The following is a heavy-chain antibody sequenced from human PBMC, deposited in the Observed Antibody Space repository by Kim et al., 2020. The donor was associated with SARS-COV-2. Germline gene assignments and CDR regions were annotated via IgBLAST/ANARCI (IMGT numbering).Heavy chain of an antibody. CDR3: ARGWLRSWFDP. D-gene: IGHD5-12*01. Sequence: NDYADSMAGRITINPDTSKNQFSLHLNSVTPEDTGVYYCARGWLRSWFDPWGQGTLVTVSS. V-gene: IGHV6-1*01. J-gene: IGHJ5*02. CDR2: N.